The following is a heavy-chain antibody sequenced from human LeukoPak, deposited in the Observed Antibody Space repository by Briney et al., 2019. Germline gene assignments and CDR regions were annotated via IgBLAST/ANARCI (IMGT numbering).Heavy chain of an antibody. CDR2: IYYNGNT. J-gene: IGHJ4*02. CDR1: GGSISSSRYY. V-gene: IGHV4-39*02. CDR3: ARVRQIDFDWPVDY. D-gene: IGHD3-9*01. Sequence: NPSETLSLTCTVSGGSISSSRYYWGWIRQPPGKGLEWIGSIYYNGNTFYNPSLKSRVTISLDTSKYQFSLKLTSVTAADTAVYYCARVRQIDFDWPVDYWGQGTLVTVSS.